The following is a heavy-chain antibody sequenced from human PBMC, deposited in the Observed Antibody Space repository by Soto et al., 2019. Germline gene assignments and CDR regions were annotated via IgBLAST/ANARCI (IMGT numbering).Heavy chain of an antibody. CDR3: XXXXXXXXGIVDY. Sequence: QVQLVQSGAEVKKPGASVKVSCKASGYTFKNYGIIWVRQXPGXXLEWMGWISGYNGNTNYAQKFQGRVTMTTDTSTSTAYMXXRXLXSDXXXXXXXXXXXXXXXGIVDYWGQGTLVTVSS. D-gene: IGHD2-21*01. CDR2: ISGYNGNT. V-gene: IGHV1-18*01. J-gene: IGHJ4*02. CDR1: GYTFKNYG.